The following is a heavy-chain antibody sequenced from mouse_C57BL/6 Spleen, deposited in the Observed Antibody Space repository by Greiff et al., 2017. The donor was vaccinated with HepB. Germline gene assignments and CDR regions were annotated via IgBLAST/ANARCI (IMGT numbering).Heavy chain of an antibody. V-gene: IGHV1-54*01. Sequence: QVQLQQSGAELVRPGTSVKVSCKASGYAFTNYLIEWVKQRPGQGLEWIGVINPGSGGTNYNEKFKGKATLTADKSSSTAYMQLSSLTSEDSAVYFCARCLDYDADYWGQGTTLTVSS. J-gene: IGHJ2*01. CDR3: ARCLDYDADY. D-gene: IGHD2-4*01. CDR2: INPGSGGT. CDR1: GYAFTNYL.